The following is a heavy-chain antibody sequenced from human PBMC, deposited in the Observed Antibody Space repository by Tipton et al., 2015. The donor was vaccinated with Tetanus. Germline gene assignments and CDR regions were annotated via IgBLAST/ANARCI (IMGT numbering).Heavy chain of an antibody. CDR2: SHYSGST. D-gene: IGHD2-21*02. J-gene: IGHJ4*02. V-gene: IGHV4-61*08. Sequence: TLSLTCTVSGGSVSGGDYHWSWIRQPPGKGLEWIGYSHYSGSTSSNPSLKSRVTISLDTSKNQFSLKLTSVTAADTAVYYCARAGMVTDDRSKFDSWGQGSLVSVSS. CDR1: GGSVSGGDYH. CDR3: ARAGMVTDDRSKFDS.